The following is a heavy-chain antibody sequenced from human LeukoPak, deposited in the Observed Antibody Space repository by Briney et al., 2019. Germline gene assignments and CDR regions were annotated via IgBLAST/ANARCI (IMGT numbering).Heavy chain of an antibody. CDR3: AKDVVRTTAY. V-gene: IGHV3-33*06. Sequence: GGSLRLSCVVSGLTFSGSGFHWVRQAPGKGLEWVAIIWYDGSKKYYADSVKGRFTISKDDSKDTVYLQMNSLRAEDTAVYYCAKDVVRTTAYWGQGTLVTVSS. D-gene: IGHD4/OR15-4a*01. CDR1: GLTFSGSG. J-gene: IGHJ4*02. CDR2: IWYDGSKK.